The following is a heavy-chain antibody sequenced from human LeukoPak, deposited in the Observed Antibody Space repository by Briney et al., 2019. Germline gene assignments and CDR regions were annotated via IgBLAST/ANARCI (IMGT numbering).Heavy chain of an antibody. CDR2: IIPILGIA. J-gene: IGHJ6*02. V-gene: IGHV1-69*02. CDR3: ARGPYYYDSSGTYYYGMDV. CDR1: GGTFSSYT. D-gene: IGHD3-22*01. Sequence: SVKVSCKASGGTFSSYTISWVRQAPGQGLEWMGRIIPILGIANYAQKFQGRVTITADKSTSTAYMELSSLRSKDTAVYYCARGPYYYDSSGTYYYGMDVWGQGTTVTVSS.